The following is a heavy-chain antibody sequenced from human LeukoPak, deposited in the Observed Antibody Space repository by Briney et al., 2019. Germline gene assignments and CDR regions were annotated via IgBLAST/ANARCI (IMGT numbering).Heavy chain of an antibody. V-gene: IGHV3-30*04. CDR2: ISYGGSDK. Sequence: GRSLRLSCASPGFTFRSYAIHWVRQSPGKGLEWVAVISYGGSDKYYADSVKGRFSISRDNSKNTVYLQMNSLRGDDTAVYYCARDLDCKRYYSSMGIWGQGTMVAVSS. CDR3: ARDLDCKRYYSSMGI. J-gene: IGHJ3*02. D-gene: IGHD3-22*01. CDR1: GFTFRSYA.